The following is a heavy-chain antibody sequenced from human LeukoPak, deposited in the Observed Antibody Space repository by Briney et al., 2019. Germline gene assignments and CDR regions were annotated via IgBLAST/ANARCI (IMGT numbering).Heavy chain of an antibody. Sequence: GESLKISCQFSGYTFSTYWIGWVRQMPGKGLDWVGIIYPGDSDIRYSPSFLGQVTISVDTSISTAYLQWSSLKASDTAMYYCARVPRWNSGYPLGFDPWGQGTPVTVSP. CDR1: GYTFSTYW. J-gene: IGHJ5*02. CDR2: IYPGDSDI. V-gene: IGHV5-51*01. D-gene: IGHD5-12*01. CDR3: ARVPRWNSGYPLGFDP.